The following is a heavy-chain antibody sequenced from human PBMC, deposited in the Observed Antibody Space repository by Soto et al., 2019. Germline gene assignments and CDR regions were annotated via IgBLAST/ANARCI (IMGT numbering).Heavy chain of an antibody. Sequence: SETLSLTCAVYGGSFSGYYWGWVRQSPGTGLEWIASIYFTGSPQSNPSLRSRITISVDTSENHFSLDLRSVTATDTAIYYCTRHSYTHPGIVDYWGQGTRVTVSS. V-gene: IGHV4-34*01. CDR1: GGSFSGYY. J-gene: IGHJ4*02. CDR3: TRHSYTHPGIVDY. CDR2: IYFTGSP. D-gene: IGHD1-26*01.